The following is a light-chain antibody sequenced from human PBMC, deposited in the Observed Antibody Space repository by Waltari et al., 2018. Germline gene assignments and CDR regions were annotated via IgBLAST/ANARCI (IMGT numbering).Light chain of an antibody. V-gene: IGKV1-33*01. CDR3: QQYAHLPLT. Sequence: IQMTQSPPSLSASGGDRITITCQASQNITKYLNWYQQKPGKAPNLLIYDASNLEGGVPSRFSGRGSGTDFTFTISSLQAEDFATYYCQQYAHLPLTFGGGAKVEIK. J-gene: IGKJ4*01. CDR2: DAS. CDR1: QNITKY.